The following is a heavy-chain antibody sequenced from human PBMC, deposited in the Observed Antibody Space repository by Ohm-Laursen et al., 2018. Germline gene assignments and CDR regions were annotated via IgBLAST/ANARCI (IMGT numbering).Heavy chain of an antibody. CDR1: GFTFSSYW. Sequence: SLRLSCTASGFTFSSYWMHWVRQAPGKGLVWVSRINSDGSSTSYADSVKGRFTISRDNAKNTLYLQMNSLRAEDTAVYYCARELLDRNYYGMDVWGQGTTVTVSS. J-gene: IGHJ6*02. CDR2: INSDGSST. V-gene: IGHV3-74*01. D-gene: IGHD3-22*01. CDR3: ARELLDRNYYGMDV.